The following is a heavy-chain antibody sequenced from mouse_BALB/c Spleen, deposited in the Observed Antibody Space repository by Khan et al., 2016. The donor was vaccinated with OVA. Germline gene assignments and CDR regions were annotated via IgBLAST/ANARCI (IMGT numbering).Heavy chain of an antibody. J-gene: IGHJ4*01. V-gene: IGHV1S41*01. CDR2: IGPGSSNT. Sequence: DLVKPGASVKLSCKASGYTFTSYWINWIKQRPGQGLEWIGRIGPGSSNTYYNEMFKGKATLTVDTSSSTAYIQLSSLSSEDSAVYFCARENYYGRSCYAMYCWGQEISVTVSS. CDR3: ARENYYGRSCYAMYC. D-gene: IGHD1-1*01. CDR1: GYTFTSYW.